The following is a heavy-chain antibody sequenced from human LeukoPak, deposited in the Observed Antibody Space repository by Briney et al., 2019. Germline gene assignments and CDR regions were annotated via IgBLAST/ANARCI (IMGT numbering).Heavy chain of an antibody. CDR1: GGSISGDY. CDR3: ARLQGDSTAVFDF. V-gene: IGHV4-59*01. D-gene: IGHD2-21*01. Sequence: SETLSLTCTVSGGSISGDYWSWIRQPPGKGLDWVGYIHYTGGTNYNPSLKSRVTISVDTSKNQFSLMLSSVTAADTAVYYCARLQGDSTAVFDFWGQGALITVSS. J-gene: IGHJ4*02. CDR2: IHYTGGT.